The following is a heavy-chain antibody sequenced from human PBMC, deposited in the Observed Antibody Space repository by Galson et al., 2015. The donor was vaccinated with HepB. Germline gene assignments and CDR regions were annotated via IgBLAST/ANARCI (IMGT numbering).Heavy chain of an antibody. D-gene: IGHD6-19*01. CDR1: GYTFTSYG. Sequence: SVKVSCKASGYTFTSYGISWVRQAPGQGLEWMGWISAYNGNTNYAQKLQGRVTMTTDTSTSTAYMELRSLRSDDTAVYYCARDAPTRIAVAGTGNDYWGQGTLVTVSS. CDR3: ARDAPTRIAVAGTGNDY. CDR2: ISAYNGNT. J-gene: IGHJ4*02. V-gene: IGHV1-18*04.